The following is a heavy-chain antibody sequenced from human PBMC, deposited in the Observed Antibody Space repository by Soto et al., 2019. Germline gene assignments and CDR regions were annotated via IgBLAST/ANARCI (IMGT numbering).Heavy chain of an antibody. CDR2: ISGSDGST. V-gene: IGHV3-23*01. CDR1: GFTFSSYA. Sequence: EVQLLESGGGLVQPGGSLRLSCAASGFTFSSYAMNWVRQAPGKGLEWVSVISGSDGSTYYADSVKGRFTISSDNSKNSRNLQMNSLSAEDTAVYYCARRSSSWYFDYWGQGTMVSVSS. D-gene: IGHD6-13*01. J-gene: IGHJ4*02. CDR3: ARRSSSWYFDY.